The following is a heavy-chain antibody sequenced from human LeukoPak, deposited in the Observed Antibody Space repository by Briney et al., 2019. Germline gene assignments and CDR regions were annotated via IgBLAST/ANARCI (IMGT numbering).Heavy chain of an antibody. CDR3: SRLRGYSYGYADY. CDR2: ISGSGGST. Sequence: GGSLRLSCAASGFTFTTYAMTWVRQAPGKGLEWVSGISGSGGSTYYADSVKGRFTISRDSSNNMVYLQMSSLRAEDTAVYYCSRLRGYSYGYADYWGQGTLVTVSS. D-gene: IGHD5-18*01. V-gene: IGHV3-23*01. CDR1: GFTFTTYA. J-gene: IGHJ4*02.